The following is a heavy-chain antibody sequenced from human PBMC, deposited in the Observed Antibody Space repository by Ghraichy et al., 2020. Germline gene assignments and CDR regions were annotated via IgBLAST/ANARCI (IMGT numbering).Heavy chain of an antibody. J-gene: IGHJ6*02. CDR2: INSVETTT. Sequence: GGSLRLSGAGSGYSCSKDWLHWVGRAPGKGLVWVSRINSVETTTTHADSVKGRFTISRDNAKNTLYLQMSSLRAEDTGVYYCARGWYYGMDVWGQGTTVTVSS. V-gene: IGHV3-74*01. CDR1: GYSCSKDW. CDR3: ARGWYYGMDV. D-gene: IGHD6-19*01.